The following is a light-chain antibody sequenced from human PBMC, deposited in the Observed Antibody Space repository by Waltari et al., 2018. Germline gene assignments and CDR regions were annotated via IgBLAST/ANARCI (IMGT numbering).Light chain of an antibody. J-gene: IGLJ3*02. V-gene: IGLV2-8*01. Sequence: QSALTQPPSASGSPGQSVTLSCIGTSSDVGAYNYVSWFQQHPGKAPKVIIYGVSKRPSGVPDRFSGSKSGNTASLIVSGLQAEDEAAYYCISYAGSATWVFGGGTKLSIL. CDR1: SSDVGAYNY. CDR3: ISYAGSATWV. CDR2: GVS.